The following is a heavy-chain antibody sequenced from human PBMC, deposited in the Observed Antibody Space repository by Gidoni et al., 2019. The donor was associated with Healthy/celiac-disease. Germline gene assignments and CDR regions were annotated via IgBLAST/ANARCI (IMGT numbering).Heavy chain of an antibody. V-gene: IGHV3-23*01. CDR2: ISGSGGST. J-gene: IGHJ4*02. Sequence: EVQLLEYGGGLVQPGGSRRLSCAASGFNCSSYAMSWVRQAPGKGLEWVSAISGSGGSTYYADSVKGRFTISRDNSKNTLYLQMNSLRAEDTAVYYCAKDPKRGYSYGVVDYWGQGTLVTVSS. D-gene: IGHD5-18*01. CDR3: AKDPKRGYSYGVVDY. CDR1: GFNCSSYA.